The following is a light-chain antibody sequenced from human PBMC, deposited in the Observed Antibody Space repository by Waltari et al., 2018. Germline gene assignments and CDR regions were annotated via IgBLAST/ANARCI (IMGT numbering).Light chain of an antibody. V-gene: IGLV2-8*01. CDR1: STAVGGYTY. J-gene: IGLJ3*02. Sequence: QSALPQPPSASGSPGQSVTISCTGTSTAVGGYTYVPWYQQHPGRAPKLMIYEVGERPSGVPDRFSGSKSGNTASLTVSGLQAEDEADYYCYSFAGSSKWVFGGGTKLTVL. CDR2: EVG. CDR3: YSFAGSSKWV.